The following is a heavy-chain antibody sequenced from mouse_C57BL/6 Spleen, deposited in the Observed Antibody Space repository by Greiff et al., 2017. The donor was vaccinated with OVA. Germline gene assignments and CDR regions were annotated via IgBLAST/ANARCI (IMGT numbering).Heavy chain of an antibody. J-gene: IGHJ2*01. CDR3: ARSGGSPYDFDY. Sequence: QVQLQQPGAELVKPGASVKLSCKASGYTFTSYWMHWVKQRPGQGLEWIGMIHPNSGSTNYNEKFKSKATLTVDKSSSTAYMQLSSLTSEDSAVYYCARSGGSPYDFDYWGQGTTLTVSS. CDR1: GYTFTSYW. CDR2: IHPNSGST. D-gene: IGHD1-1*01. V-gene: IGHV1-64*01.